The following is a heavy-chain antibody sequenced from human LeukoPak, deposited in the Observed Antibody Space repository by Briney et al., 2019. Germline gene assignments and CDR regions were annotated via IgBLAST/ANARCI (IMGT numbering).Heavy chain of an antibody. Sequence: GASVKVSCKASGFNFSNYGITWVRQAPGQGLEWMGWISSYTGDTKYAQKLLGRVTMTTDTSTTTAYMELRSLTSDDTAVYYCARKGITIFGVVTGGNWFDPWGQGTLVTVSS. J-gene: IGHJ5*02. D-gene: IGHD3-3*01. CDR1: GFNFSNYG. CDR3: ARKGITIFGVVTGGNWFDP. CDR2: ISSYTGDT. V-gene: IGHV1-18*01.